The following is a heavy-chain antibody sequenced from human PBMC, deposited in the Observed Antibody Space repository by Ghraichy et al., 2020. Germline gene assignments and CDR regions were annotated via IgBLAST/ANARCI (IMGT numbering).Heavy chain of an antibody. V-gene: IGHV3-23*01. CDR2: ISGSGGST. CDR3: AKDYFRYGGNSTWRVLYYFDY. CDR1: GFTFSSYA. J-gene: IGHJ4*02. Sequence: GGSLRLSCAASGFTFSSYAMSWVRQAPGKGLEWVSAISGSGGSTYYADSVKGRFTISRDNSKNTLYLQMNSLRAEDTAVYYCAKDYFRYGGNSTWRVLYYFDYWGQGTLVTVSS. D-gene: IGHD4-23*01.